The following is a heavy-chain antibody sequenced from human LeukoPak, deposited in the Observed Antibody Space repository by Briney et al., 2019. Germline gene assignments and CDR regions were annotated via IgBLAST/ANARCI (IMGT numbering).Heavy chain of an antibody. V-gene: IGHV4-59*01. Sequence: SETLSLTCTVSGGYIRSYYWSWIRQPPGKGLEWIGYIYYSGSTNYNPSLKSRVTISVDTSKNQFSLKLSSVTAADTAVYYCARVTPSSGWYKYYYYYMDVWGKGTTVTISS. D-gene: IGHD6-19*01. J-gene: IGHJ6*03. CDR3: ARVTPSSGWYKYYYYYMDV. CDR1: GGYIRSYY. CDR2: IYYSGST.